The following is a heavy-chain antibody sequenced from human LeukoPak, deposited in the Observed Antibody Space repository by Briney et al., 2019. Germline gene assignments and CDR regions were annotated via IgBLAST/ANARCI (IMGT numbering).Heavy chain of an antibody. CDR2: INPSSGGT. D-gene: IGHD2-21*02. V-gene: IGHV1-46*01. J-gene: IGHJ3*02. CDR3: ARDPSYCGGDCYAFDI. CDR1: GYTFINYY. Sequence: ASVKVSCKASGYTFINYYLHWVRQAPGQGLEWMGIINPSSGGTSYAQKFQGRVTMTRAASTSTVYMELSSLRPEDTAVYYCARDPSYCGGDCYAFDIWGQGTMVTVSS.